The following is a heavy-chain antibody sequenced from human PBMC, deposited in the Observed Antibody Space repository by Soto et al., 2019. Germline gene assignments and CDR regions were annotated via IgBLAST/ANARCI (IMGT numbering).Heavy chain of an antibody. CDR2: ISGSGGST. CDR3: AKDPQYYYGMDV. J-gene: IGHJ6*02. CDR1: GFTFSSYA. Sequence: GSLRLSCAASGFTFSSYAMSWVRQAPGKGLEWVSAISGSGGSTYYADSVKGRFTISRDNSKNTLYLQMNSLRAEDTAVYYCAKDPQYYYGMDVWGQGTTVTVSS. V-gene: IGHV3-23*01.